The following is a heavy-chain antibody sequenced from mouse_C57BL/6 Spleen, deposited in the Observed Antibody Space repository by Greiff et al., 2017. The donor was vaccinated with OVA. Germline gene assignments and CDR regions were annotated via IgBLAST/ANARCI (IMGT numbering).Heavy chain of an antibody. J-gene: IGHJ3*01. D-gene: IGHD2-4*01. V-gene: IGHV5-17*01. Sequence: EVQLVESGGGLVKPGGSLKLSCAASGFTFSDYGMHWVRQAPEKGLEWVAYISSGSSTIYYADTVKGRFTISRDNAKNTLFLQMTSLRSEDTAMYDCARAAYDYDERAWFAYWGQGTLVTVSA. CDR3: ARAAYDYDERAWFAY. CDR2: ISSGSSTI. CDR1: GFTFSDYG.